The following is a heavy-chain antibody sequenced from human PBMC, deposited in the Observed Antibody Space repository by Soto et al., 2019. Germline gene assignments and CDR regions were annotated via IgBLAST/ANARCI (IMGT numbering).Heavy chain of an antibody. Sequence: QVQLVESGGGVVQPGRSLRLSCAASGFTFSSYGMHWVRQAPGKGLEWVAVISYDGSNKYYADSVKGRFTISRDNSKNTLYLQMTSLRADDTAVYYCAKDQGSSKDYYYGMDVWGQGTTVTVSS. D-gene: IGHD6-13*01. V-gene: IGHV3-30*18. CDR3: AKDQGSSKDYYYGMDV. CDR2: ISYDGSNK. CDR1: GFTFSSYG. J-gene: IGHJ6*02.